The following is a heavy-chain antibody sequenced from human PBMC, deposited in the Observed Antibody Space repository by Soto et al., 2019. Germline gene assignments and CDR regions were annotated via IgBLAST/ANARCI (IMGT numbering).Heavy chain of an antibody. CDR1: GYTFTSYG. J-gene: IGHJ3*02. Sequence: ASVKVSCKASGYTFTSYGISWVRQAPGQGLEWMGWISAYNGDTNYAQKLQGRVTMTEDTSTDTAYMELSSLRSEDTAVYYCATDLALIVGATLTFAFDIWGQGTMVTVSS. D-gene: IGHD1-26*01. CDR3: ATDLALIVGATLTFAFDI. V-gene: IGHV1-18*01. CDR2: ISAYNGDT.